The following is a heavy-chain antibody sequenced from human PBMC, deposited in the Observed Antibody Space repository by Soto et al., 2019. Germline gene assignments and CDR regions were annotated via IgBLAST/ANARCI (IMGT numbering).Heavy chain of an antibody. D-gene: IGHD5-18*01. CDR1: GGSISSSTYY. CDR2: IYYRGST. V-gene: IGHV4-39*01. Sequence: SETVSLTCTVSGGSISSSTYYWGWIRQPPGKGLEWIGSIYYRGSTYYNPSLKSRITISVDTSKNQISLKLTSVTAADTALYYCARSGYTYGEPDYWGQGTLVTVSS. CDR3: ARSGYTYGEPDY. J-gene: IGHJ4*02.